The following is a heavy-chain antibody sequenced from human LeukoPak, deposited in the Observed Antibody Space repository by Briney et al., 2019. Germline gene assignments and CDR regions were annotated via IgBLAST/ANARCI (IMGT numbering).Heavy chain of an antibody. CDR2: INWNGGST. CDR1: GFTFDEYA. Sequence: GGSLGLSCAASGFTFDEYAMSWARQAPGKGLEWVSGINWNGGSTGYADSVKGRFTISRDNTKNSLYLQMNSLRAEDTALYYCARDVLYDSSGYYSDYWGQGTLVTVSS. J-gene: IGHJ4*02. V-gene: IGHV3-20*04. CDR3: ARDVLYDSSGYYSDY. D-gene: IGHD3-22*01.